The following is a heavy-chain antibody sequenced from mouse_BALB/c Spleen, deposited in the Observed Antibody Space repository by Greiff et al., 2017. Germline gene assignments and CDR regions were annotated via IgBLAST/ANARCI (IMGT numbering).Heavy chain of an antibody. CDR3: AREEYGGYYFDY. V-gene: IGHV1-39*01. D-gene: IGHD5-1*01. CDR2: INPYYGST. Sequence: EVQLQQTGPELVKPGASVKISCKASGYSFTDYIMLWVKQSHGKSLEWIGNINPYYGSTSYNLKFKGKATLTVDKSSSTAYMQLNSLTSEDSAVYYCAREEYGGYYFDYWGQGTTLTVSS. J-gene: IGHJ2*01. CDR1: GYSFTDYI.